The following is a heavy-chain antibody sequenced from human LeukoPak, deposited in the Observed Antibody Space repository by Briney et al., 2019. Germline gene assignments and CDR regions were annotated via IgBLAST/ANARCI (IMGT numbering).Heavy chain of an antibody. Sequence: GGSLRLSCAASGFTFDDYGMSWVRQAPGKGLEWVSSISSSSSYIYYADSVKGRFTISRDNARNSLYLQMNSLRAEDTAVYYCARQDWLGDRYYFDSWGQGTLVTVSS. CDR3: ARQDWLGDRYYFDS. D-gene: IGHD3-9*01. V-gene: IGHV3-21*01. CDR2: ISSSSSYI. J-gene: IGHJ4*02. CDR1: GFTFDDYG.